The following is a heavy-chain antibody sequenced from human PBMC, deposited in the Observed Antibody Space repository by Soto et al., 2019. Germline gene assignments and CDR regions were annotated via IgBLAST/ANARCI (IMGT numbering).Heavy chain of an antibody. CDR3: TTTFTTIFGVVMPFDY. CDR1: GFTFSNAW. V-gene: IGHV3-15*01. J-gene: IGHJ4*02. CDR2: IKSKTDGGTT. Sequence: EVQLVESGGGLVKPGGSLRLSCAASGFTFSNAWMSWVRQAPGKGLEWVGRIKSKTDGGTTDYAAPVKGRFTISRDDAKNTRYLQMNSLKTEDTAVYYCTTTFTTIFGVVMPFDYWGQGTLVTVSS. D-gene: IGHD3-3*01.